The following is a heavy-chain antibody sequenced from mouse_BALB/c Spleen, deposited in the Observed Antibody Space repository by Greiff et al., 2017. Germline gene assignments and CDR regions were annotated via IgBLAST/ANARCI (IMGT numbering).Heavy chain of an antibody. CDR1: GFTFSSYG. CDR3: ARHRYDAMDY. J-gene: IGHJ4*01. V-gene: IGHV5-6*01. Sequence: EVQVVESGGDLVKPGGSLKLSCAASGFTFSSYGMSWVRQTPDKRLEWVATISSGGSYTYYPDSVKGRFTISRDNAKNTLYLQMSSLKSEDTAMYYCARHRYDAMDYWGQGTSVTVSS. CDR2: ISSGGSYT.